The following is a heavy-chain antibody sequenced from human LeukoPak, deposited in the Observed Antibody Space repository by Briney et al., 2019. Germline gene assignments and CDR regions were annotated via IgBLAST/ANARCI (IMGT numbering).Heavy chain of an antibody. Sequence: GGTVSLSCAASGFTFRRYALRGVRQAPGRALEGGAVLSYDGNNKNYADSVKGRFTISRDNSKNTLSLQMSSLRPEDTGVYYCARTTGYSSAWDHYFYSGLDVWGQGTTVTVSS. V-gene: IGHV3-30-3*01. CDR2: LSYDGNNK. D-gene: IGHD6-25*01. J-gene: IGHJ6*02. CDR1: GFTFRRYA. CDR3: ARTTGYSSAWDHYFYSGLDV.